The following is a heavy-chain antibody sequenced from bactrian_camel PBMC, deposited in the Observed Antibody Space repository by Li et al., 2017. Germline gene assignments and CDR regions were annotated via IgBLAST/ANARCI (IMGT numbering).Heavy chain of an antibody. CDR1: ESTFSGYA. CDR2: INSVNSGGRST. D-gene: IGHD5*01. CDR3: AAARTLTDWARRPAY. V-gene: IGHV3S40*01. Sequence: VQLVESGGGLVRPGGSLRLSCVASESTFSGYAVSWVRQAPGKGFEWVAAINSVNSGGRSTYYADSVKGRFTISRDDAKSTVYLQMNSLKTEDTGVYYCAAARTLTDWARRPAYWGQGTQVTVS. J-gene: IGHJ4*01.